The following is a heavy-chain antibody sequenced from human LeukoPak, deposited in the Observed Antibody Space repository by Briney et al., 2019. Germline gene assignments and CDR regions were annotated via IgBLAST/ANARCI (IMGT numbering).Heavy chain of an antibody. V-gene: IGHV5-51*01. Sequence: GESLKISCKGSGYSFTSYWIGWVLQTPGKDLEWMGIIYPGDSDTRYSPSFQGQVTISADKSISTAYLQWSSLKASDTAMYYCARCCSAINWFDPWGQGTLVTVSS. CDR3: ARCCSAINWFDP. CDR1: GYSFTSYW. D-gene: IGHD2-15*01. CDR2: IYPGDSDT. J-gene: IGHJ5*02.